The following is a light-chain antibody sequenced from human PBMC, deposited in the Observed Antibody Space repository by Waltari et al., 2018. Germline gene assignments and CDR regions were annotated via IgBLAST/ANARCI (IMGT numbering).Light chain of an antibody. J-gene: IGKJ1*01. CDR2: AAS. CDR1: QTISTS. CDR3: QQTYSSPWT. Sequence: DIQMTQSPSSLSASVGDRVTVTCRSSQTISTSLHWFQQKSGKAPKLLIYAASSLQSEVPSRFSGSGSGTEFTLTISSLQPEDFATYFCQQTYSSPWTFGQGTTVDIK. V-gene: IGKV1-39*01.